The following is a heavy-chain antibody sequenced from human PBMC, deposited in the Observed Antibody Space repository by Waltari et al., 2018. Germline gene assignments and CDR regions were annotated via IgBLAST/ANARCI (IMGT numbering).Heavy chain of an antibody. V-gene: IGHV3-48*01. D-gene: IGHD1-26*01. CDR3: ARGPSGMYDF. J-gene: IGHJ4*02. Sequence: EVQLVESGGGLVTPGGSLRLSCVTSVFTSTSFDMNWVRQAPGKGPEWVAYISDSATRTFYADSVEGLFTISRDNGKSSLFLQMDSLRGDDTAMYYCARGPSGMYDFWGQGTLVTVSS. CDR2: ISDSATRT. CDR1: VFTSTSFD.